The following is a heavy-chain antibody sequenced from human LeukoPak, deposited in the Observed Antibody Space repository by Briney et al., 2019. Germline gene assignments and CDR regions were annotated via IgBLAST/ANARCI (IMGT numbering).Heavy chain of an antibody. Sequence: GGSLRLSCAASGFTFSSYSMNWVRRAPGKGLEWVSSISSSSSYIYYADSVKGRFTISRDNAKNSLYLQMNSLRAEDTAVYYCARGRAYDSSGYYDHYFDYWGQGTLVTVSS. CDR2: ISSSSSYI. J-gene: IGHJ4*02. CDR3: ARGRAYDSSGYYDHYFDY. D-gene: IGHD3-22*01. CDR1: GFTFSSYS. V-gene: IGHV3-21*01.